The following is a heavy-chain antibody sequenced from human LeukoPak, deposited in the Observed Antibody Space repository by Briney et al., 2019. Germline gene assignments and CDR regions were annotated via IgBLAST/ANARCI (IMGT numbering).Heavy chain of an antibody. CDR2: ISWNSGSI. J-gene: IGHJ6*02. V-gene: IGHV3-9*01. D-gene: IGHD3-10*01. CDR3: AKDGSGVAPGYYGMDV. CDR1: RFTFDDYA. Sequence: PGGSLRLSCAASRFTFDDYAMHWVRQAPGKGLEWVSGISWNSGSIGYADSVKGRFTISRDNAKNSLYLQMNSLRAEDTALYYCAKDGSGVAPGYYGMDVWGQGTTVTVSS.